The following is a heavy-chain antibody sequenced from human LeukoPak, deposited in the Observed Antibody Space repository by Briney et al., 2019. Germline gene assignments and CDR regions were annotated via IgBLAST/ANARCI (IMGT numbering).Heavy chain of an antibody. CDR3: ARDMVAISGVVTYDY. Sequence: PGGSLRLSCAASGFTFSTYNMNWVRQAPGKGLEWVSSISSGGSLICYADSVKGRFTISRDNAKNSLYLQMNSLRAEDTAVYYCARDMVAISGVVTYDYWGQGTLVTVSS. D-gene: IGHD3-3*01. J-gene: IGHJ4*02. CDR2: ISSGGSLI. V-gene: IGHV3-48*01. CDR1: GFTFSTYN.